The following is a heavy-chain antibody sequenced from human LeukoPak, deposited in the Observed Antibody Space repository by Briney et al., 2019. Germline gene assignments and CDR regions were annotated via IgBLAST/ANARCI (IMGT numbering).Heavy chain of an antibody. Sequence: ASVRVSCKASGYTFTGYAISWVRQAPGQGLEWMGWISPYNGNTNCAGKFQGRVTMTKDTSTSTAYMELRSLRSDDTAVYCCARSPAVAATRVDYWGQGTLVTVSS. CDR3: ARSPAVAATRVDY. CDR1: GYTFTGYA. CDR2: ISPYNGNT. D-gene: IGHD6-19*01. V-gene: IGHV1-18*01. J-gene: IGHJ4*02.